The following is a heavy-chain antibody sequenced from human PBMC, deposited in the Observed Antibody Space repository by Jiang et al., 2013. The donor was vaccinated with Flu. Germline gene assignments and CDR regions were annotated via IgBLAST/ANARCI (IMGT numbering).Heavy chain of an antibody. Sequence: CKASGYTFTSYYMHWVRQAPGQGLEWMGIINPSGGSTSYAQKFQGRVTMTRDTSTSTVYTELSSLRSEDTAVYYCARDGVDGYNLYYFDYWGQGTLVTVSS. V-gene: IGHV1-46*01. CDR2: INPSGGST. D-gene: IGHD5-24*01. CDR1: GYTFTSYY. J-gene: IGHJ4*02. CDR3: ARDGVDGYNLYYFDY.